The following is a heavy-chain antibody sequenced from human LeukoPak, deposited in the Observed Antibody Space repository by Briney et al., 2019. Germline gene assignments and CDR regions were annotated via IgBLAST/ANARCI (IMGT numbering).Heavy chain of an antibody. CDR3: ARASMAVVVAATFDY. J-gene: IGHJ4*02. V-gene: IGHV3-21*01. Sequence: GGSLRLSCAASGFTFSSYSMNWVRQAPGKGLEWVSSISSSSSHIYYADSVKGRFTISRDNAKNSLYLQMNSLRAEDTVVYYCARASMAVVVAATFDYWGQGTLVTVSS. CDR1: GFTFSSYS. CDR2: ISSSSSHI. D-gene: IGHD2-15*01.